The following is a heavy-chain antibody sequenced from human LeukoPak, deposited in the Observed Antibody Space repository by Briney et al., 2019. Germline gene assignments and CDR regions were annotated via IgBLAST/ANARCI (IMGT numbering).Heavy chain of an antibody. J-gene: IGHJ4*02. D-gene: IGHD6-19*01. CDR2: INHSGST. CDR3: ARSAQYYFDY. CDR1: GGSFSGYY. V-gene: IGHV4-34*01. Sequence: SETLSLTCAVYGGSFSGYYWSWIRQPPGKGLEWIGEINHSGSTNYNPSLKSRVTISVDTSKNQFSLKLSSVTAADTAVYYCARSAQYYFDYWGQGTLVTVSS.